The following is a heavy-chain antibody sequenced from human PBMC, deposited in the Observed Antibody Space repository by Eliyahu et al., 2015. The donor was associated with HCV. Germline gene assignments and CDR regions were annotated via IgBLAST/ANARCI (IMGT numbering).Heavy chain of an antibody. J-gene: IGHJ4*02. CDR3: ARPRYCSGGNCYNNFDY. D-gene: IGHD2-15*01. CDR2: IVPMLGTA. CDR1: GGXFSXYA. Sequence: QVQLVQSGAEVKKPGSSVKVSCKAXGGXFSXYAISWVRXAPGQXLEWXGGIVPMLGTANYALKFQGRVTITADXSTSTAYMELSSLRSEDTAVYYCARPRYCSGGNCYNNFDYWGQGTLVTVSS. V-gene: IGHV1-69*01.